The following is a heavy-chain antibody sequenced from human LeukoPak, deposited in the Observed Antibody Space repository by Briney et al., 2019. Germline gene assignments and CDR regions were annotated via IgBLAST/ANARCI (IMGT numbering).Heavy chain of an antibody. CDR2: ISGSGGTT. CDR3: TKEPSTSPYCSGGSCYFEY. CDR1: GFSVYA. D-gene: IGHD2-15*01. Sequence: GGFLTLSCEASGFSVYAMSWVRLAPEKGLEWVSVISGSGGTTKYADSVRGRFTISRDNSKNTLYLQMNSLRDDDTAVYYCTKEPSTSPYCSGGSCYFEYWGQGTLVTVSS. J-gene: IGHJ4*02. V-gene: IGHV3-23*01.